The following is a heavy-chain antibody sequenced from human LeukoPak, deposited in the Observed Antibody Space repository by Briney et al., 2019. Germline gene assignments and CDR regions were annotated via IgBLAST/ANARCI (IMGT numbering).Heavy chain of an antibody. CDR3: AREVAPGFPFDY. CDR2: ISSSSSYI. V-gene: IGHV3-21*01. J-gene: IGHJ4*02. D-gene: IGHD2-15*01. CDR1: GFTFSSYS. Sequence: GGSLRLSCAASGFTFSSYSMNRVRQAPGKGLEWVSSISSSSSYIYYADSVKGRFTISRDNAKNSLYLQMNSLRAEDTAVYYCAREVAPGFPFDYWGQGTLVTVSS.